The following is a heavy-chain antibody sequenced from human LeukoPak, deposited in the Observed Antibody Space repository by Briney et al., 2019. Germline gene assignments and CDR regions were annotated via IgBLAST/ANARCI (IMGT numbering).Heavy chain of an antibody. CDR3: ARKSLGHNWFDP. Sequence: GGSLRLSCAASGFTFSSYSMNWVRQAPGKGLEWVSSISSSSSYIYYADSVKGRFTISRDNAKNSLYLQMNSLRAEDTAVYYCARKSLGHNWFDPWGQGTLVTVSS. J-gene: IGHJ5*02. D-gene: IGHD3-16*01. CDR1: GFTFSSYS. V-gene: IGHV3-21*01. CDR2: ISSSSSYI.